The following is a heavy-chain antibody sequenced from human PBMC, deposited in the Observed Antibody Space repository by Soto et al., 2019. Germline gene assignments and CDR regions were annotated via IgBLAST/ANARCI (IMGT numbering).Heavy chain of an antibody. CDR2: ISPDENNK. CDR1: GFTLSSYG. Sequence: QVQLVESGGGVVQPGRSLRLSCVASGFTLSSYGMHWVRQAPGKGLEWVAVISPDENNKYYADSVKGRFTLSRDDSKNTLYVQMSSLRAEDTAVYYCAEDARGSSSWHLHYWGQGTLVTVSS. J-gene: IGHJ4*02. CDR3: AEDARGSSSWHLHY. V-gene: IGHV3-30*18. D-gene: IGHD6-13*01.